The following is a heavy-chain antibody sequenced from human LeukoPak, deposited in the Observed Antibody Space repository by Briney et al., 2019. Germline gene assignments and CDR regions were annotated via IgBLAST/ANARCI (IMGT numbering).Heavy chain of an antibody. V-gene: IGHV4-39*01. CDR1: GGSISSSSYY. CDR3: ARHPTQWLADY. CDR2: IYYSGST. D-gene: IGHD6-19*01. J-gene: IGHJ4*02. Sequence: SETLSLTCTVSGGSISSSSYYWGWIRQPPGKGLEWIGSIYYSGSTYYNPSLKSRVTISVDTSKNQFSLKLSSVTAADTAVYYCARHPTQWLADYWGQRTLVTVSS.